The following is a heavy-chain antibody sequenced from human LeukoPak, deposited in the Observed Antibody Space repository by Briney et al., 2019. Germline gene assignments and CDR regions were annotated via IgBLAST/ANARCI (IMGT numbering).Heavy chain of an antibody. V-gene: IGHV4-34*01. J-gene: IGHJ3*02. CDR1: GGSFSGYY. CDR3: ARAEQADAFDI. D-gene: IGHD1/OR15-1a*01. CDR2: INHSGST. Sequence: SETLSLTCAVYGGSFSGYYWSWIRQPPGKGLEWIGEINHSGSTNYNPSLKSRVTILVDTSKNQFSLKLSSVTAADTAVYYCARAEQADAFDIWGQGTMVTVSS.